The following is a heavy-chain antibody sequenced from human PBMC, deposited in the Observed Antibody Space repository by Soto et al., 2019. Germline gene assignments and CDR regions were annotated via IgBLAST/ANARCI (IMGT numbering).Heavy chain of an antibody. J-gene: IGHJ5*02. Sequence: ASVKVSCKVSGYTLTELSMHWVRQAPGKGLEGMGGFDPEDGETIYAQKFQGRVTMTEDTSTDTAYMELSSRRSEDTAVYYCGRSTLRFTMVRGVTPRGDWFDPWGQGTLVTVSS. V-gene: IGHV1-24*01. CDR3: GRSTLRFTMVRGVTPRGDWFDP. CDR1: GYTLTELS. D-gene: IGHD3-10*01. CDR2: FDPEDGET.